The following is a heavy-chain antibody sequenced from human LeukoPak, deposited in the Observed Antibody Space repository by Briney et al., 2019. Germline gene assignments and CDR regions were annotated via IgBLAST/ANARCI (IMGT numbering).Heavy chain of an antibody. D-gene: IGHD6-13*01. CDR2: ISGSGGST. V-gene: IGHV3-23*01. CDR1: GFTFSSYA. CDR3: AKYRRYSSSWFDY. J-gene: IGHJ4*02. Sequence: PGGPLRLSCAASGFTFSSYAMSWVRQAPGKGLEWVSAISGSGGSTYYADSVKGRFTISRDNSKNTLYLQMNSLRAEDTAVYYCAKYRRYSSSWFDYWGQGTLVTVSS.